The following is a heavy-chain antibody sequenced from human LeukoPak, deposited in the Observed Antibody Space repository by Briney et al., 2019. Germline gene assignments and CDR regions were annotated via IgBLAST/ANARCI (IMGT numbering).Heavy chain of an antibody. Sequence: SETLSLTCAVYGGSFSGYYWSWIRQPPGKGLEWIGEINHSGSTNYNPSLKSRVTISVDTSKNQFSLKLSSVTAADTAVYYCARGPIVVVPAAVYGMDVWGQGTTVTVPS. V-gene: IGHV4-34*01. CDR1: GGSFSGYY. D-gene: IGHD2-2*01. J-gene: IGHJ6*02. CDR3: ARGPIVVVPAAVYGMDV. CDR2: INHSGST.